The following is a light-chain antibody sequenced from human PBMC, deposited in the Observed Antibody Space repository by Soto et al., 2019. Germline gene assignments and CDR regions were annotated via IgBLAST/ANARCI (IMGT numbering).Light chain of an antibody. V-gene: IGKV1-27*01. CDR2: AAS. J-gene: IGKJ3*01. CDR1: QGISIY. Sequence: DIQMTQSPSSLSASVGDRVTITCRASQGISIYLAWYQQKPGTVPKLLIYAASTLQSGVPSRFIGSRSGTDFTLTINSLQPEDVATYYCQKYKSAPFTFGPVTKVDI. CDR3: QKYKSAPFT.